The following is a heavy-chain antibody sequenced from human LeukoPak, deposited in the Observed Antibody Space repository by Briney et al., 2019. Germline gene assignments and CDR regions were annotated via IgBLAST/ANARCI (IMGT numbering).Heavy chain of an antibody. Sequence: GGSLRLSCATSGFTFNRFGMHWVRQAPGKGLEWVAVIWYDGSNKDYADSVKGRFTISRDNSKNTLYLQMSGLRAEDTAVYYFGASADIEVGNAPPPDYWGQGNL. CDR1: GFTFNRFG. V-gene: IGHV3-33*01. D-gene: IGHD2-21*01. CDR2: IWYDGSNK. J-gene: IGHJ4*02. CDR3: GASADIEVGNAPPPDY.